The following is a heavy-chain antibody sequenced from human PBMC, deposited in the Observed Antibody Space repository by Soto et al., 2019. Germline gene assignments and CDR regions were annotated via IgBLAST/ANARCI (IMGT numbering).Heavy chain of an antibody. CDR1: GYTFTSYD. D-gene: IGHD5-12*01. CDR2: MNPNSGNT. Sequence: QVQLVQSGAEVKKPGASVKVSCKASGYTFTSYDINWVRQATGQGLEWMGWMNPNSGNTGYAQKFQGRVTMTRNTSISTVDRELSSLRYEDTAVYYCAIVIGDGYNSDYWGHGTLVTVSS. V-gene: IGHV1-8*01. CDR3: AIVIGDGYNSDY. J-gene: IGHJ4*01.